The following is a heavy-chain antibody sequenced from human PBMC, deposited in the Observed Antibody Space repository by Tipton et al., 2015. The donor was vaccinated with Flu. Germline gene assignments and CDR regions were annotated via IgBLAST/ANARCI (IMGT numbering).Heavy chain of an antibody. Sequence: SLRLSCAASGFTFSSYAMHWVRQAPGKGLEWVAAISYDGSNKYYADSVKGRFTISRDNSKNTLYLQMNSLRAEDTAVYYCARDNSPYGDYEALDYWGQGTLVTVSS. CDR1: GFTFSSYA. CDR2: ISYDGSNK. V-gene: IGHV3-30*01. D-gene: IGHD4-17*01. J-gene: IGHJ4*02. CDR3: ARDNSPYGDYEALDY.